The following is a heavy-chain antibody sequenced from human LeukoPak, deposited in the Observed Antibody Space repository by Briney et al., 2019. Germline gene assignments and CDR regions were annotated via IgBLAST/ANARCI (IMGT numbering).Heavy chain of an antibody. J-gene: IGHJ4*02. CDR1: GGSISSSNW. CDR3: ARSRDTVTLYYFDY. CDR2: IYHSGST. V-gene: IGHV4-4*02. D-gene: IGHD4-17*01. Sequence: TSGTLSLTCAVSGGSISSSNWWSWVRQPPGEGLEWIGEIYHSGSTNYNPSLKSRVTISVDKSKNQFSLKLSSVTAADTAVYYCARSRDTVTLYYFDYWGQGTLVTVSS.